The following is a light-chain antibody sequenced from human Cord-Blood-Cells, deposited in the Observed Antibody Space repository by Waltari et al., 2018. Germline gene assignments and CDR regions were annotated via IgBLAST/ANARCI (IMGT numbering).Light chain of an antibody. J-gene: IGKJ2*01. CDR3: QQYNSYSYT. V-gene: IGKV1-5*03. Sequence: DLHMTQSPSTLSASVGTRLTITCRASQSISSWLAWYQQKPGKAPKLLIYKASSLESGVPSRFSGSGSGTEFTLTISSLQPDDFATYYCQQYNSYSYTFGQGTKLEIK. CDR1: QSISSW. CDR2: KAS.